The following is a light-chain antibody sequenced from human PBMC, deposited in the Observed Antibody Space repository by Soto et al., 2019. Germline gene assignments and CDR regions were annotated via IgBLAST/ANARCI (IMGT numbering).Light chain of an antibody. V-gene: IGKV1-39*01. J-gene: IGKJ1*01. CDR2: VAS. CDR1: QSISTY. CDR3: QQSYSNTQT. Sequence: FQMTQSQSSLSASVGDRVTITCRASQSISTYLNWYQQKPGKAPKLLILVASTLPSGVPSRFSGSGSGTDFTLTISSLQPEDFATYYCQQSYSNTQTFGQGTKVDIK.